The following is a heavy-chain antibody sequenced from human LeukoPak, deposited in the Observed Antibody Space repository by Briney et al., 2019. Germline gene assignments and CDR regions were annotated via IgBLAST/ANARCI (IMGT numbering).Heavy chain of an antibody. D-gene: IGHD3-22*01. CDR2: MNPNSGNT. J-gene: IGHJ6*02. V-gene: IGHV1-8*01. Sequence: ASVKVSCKASGYTFTSYDINWVRQATGQGLEWMGWMNPNSGNTGYAQKFQGRVTMTRNTSISTAYMELSSLRSEDTAVYYCARLEVVVIDYYYGMDVWGQGTTVTVSS. CDR1: GYTFTSYD. CDR3: ARLEVVVIDYYYGMDV.